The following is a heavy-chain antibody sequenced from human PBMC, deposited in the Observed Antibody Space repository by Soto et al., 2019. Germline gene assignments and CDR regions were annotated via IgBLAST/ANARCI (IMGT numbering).Heavy chain of an antibody. CDR1: GFSLSNAGLG. CDR3: ASTYSTSWYWFDP. V-gene: IGHV2-26*04. J-gene: IGHJ5*02. Sequence: SGPTLVNPTETLALTCTVSGFSLSNAGLGVSWIRQPPGKALEWLAHIFSNDEKSYSTSLKSRLTISKDTSKSQVVLTMTNMDPVDTATYYCASTYSTSWYWFDPWGQGTLVTVSS. D-gene: IGHD6-13*01. CDR2: IFSNDEK.